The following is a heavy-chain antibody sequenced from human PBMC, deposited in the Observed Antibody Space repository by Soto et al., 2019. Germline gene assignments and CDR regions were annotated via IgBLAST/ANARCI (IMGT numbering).Heavy chain of an antibody. CDR2: IYYSGST. CDR3: ARDLAAVPRAFDY. D-gene: IGHD6-13*01. J-gene: IGHJ4*02. Sequence: PSETLSLTCTVSGDSMSSYYWSWIRQPPGKGLEWIGYIYYSGSTTYNPSLRSRVTISVDTSKTQFSLNLRSVTAADTAVYYCARDLAAVPRAFDYWGRGTLVTVSS. CDR1: GDSMSSYY. V-gene: IGHV4-59*01.